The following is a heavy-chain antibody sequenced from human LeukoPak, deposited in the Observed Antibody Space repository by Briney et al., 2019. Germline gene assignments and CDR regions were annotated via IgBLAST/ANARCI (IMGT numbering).Heavy chain of an antibody. J-gene: IGHJ4*02. CDR1: GFTFSTYY. CDR2: LKQGGCEK. Sequence: PGVSLRLSCAASGFTFSTYYMSWLRQAPGTGLEGVANLKQGGCEKYHVDCVRGRLTISRDNSKNTLYLQMSSVRAEDTAGYYCAREPPLVGVIMFGTDYWGQGTLVTVSS. D-gene: IGHD3-10*01. CDR3: AREPPLVGVIMFGTDY. V-gene: IGHV3-7*01.